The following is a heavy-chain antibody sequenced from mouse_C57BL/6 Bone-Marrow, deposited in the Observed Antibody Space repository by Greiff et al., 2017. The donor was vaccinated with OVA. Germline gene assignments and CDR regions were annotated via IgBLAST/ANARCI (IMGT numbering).Heavy chain of an antibody. CDR3: ARRFTTVVATDY. V-gene: IGHV1-50*01. D-gene: IGHD1-1*01. CDR2: IDPSDSYT. CDR1: GYTFTSYW. Sequence: QVQLQQPGAELVKPGASVKLSCKASGYTFTSYWMQWVKQRPGQGLEWIGEIDPSDSYTNYNQKFKGKATLTVDTSSSTAYMQLSSLTSEDSAVYYCARRFTTVVATDYWGKGTTLTVSS. J-gene: IGHJ2*01.